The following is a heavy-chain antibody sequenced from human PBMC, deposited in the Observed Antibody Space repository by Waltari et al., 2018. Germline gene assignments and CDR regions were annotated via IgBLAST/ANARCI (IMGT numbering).Heavy chain of an antibody. D-gene: IGHD3-16*02. Sequence: QVQLVQSGAEVKKPGSSVKVSCKASGGTFSSYAISWVRPAPGQGLEWMGGIIPIFGTANYAQKFQGRVTITTDESTSTAYMELSSLRSEDTAVYYCARDRYPAARGLFWFDPWGQGTLVTVSS. CDR2: IIPIFGTA. V-gene: IGHV1-69*05. CDR1: GGTFSSYA. CDR3: ARDRYPAARGLFWFDP. J-gene: IGHJ5*02.